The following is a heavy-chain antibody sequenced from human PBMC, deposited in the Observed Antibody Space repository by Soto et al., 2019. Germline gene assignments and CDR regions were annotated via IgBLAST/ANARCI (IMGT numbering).Heavy chain of an antibody. CDR3: PRDGDTAMVPLDY. CDR2: IFSNAAK. D-gene: IGHD5-18*01. CDR1: GFSLSNARMG. J-gene: IGHJ4*02. Sequence: QVTLKGSGPVLVKPTETLTLTCTVSGFSLSNARMGVSWIRQPPGKALEWLAHIFSNAAKSYSTSLKRTLTISKYTSKSRVVLTMTNMDPVDTATYYCPRDGDTAMVPLDYWGQGTLVAVSS. V-gene: IGHV2-26*01.